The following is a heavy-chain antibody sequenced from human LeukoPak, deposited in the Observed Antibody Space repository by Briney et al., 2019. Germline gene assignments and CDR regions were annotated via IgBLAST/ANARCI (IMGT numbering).Heavy chain of an antibody. CDR1: GFTFSSYS. Sequence: GGSLSLSCAASGFTFSSYSMNWVRQAPGKGLEWVSSIISSSSYIYYADSVKGRFTISRDNAKNSLYLQMNSLRAEDTAVYYCARDPQGCSSTSCRDYYYYYGMDVWGQGTTVTVSS. D-gene: IGHD2-2*01. CDR2: IISSSSYI. V-gene: IGHV3-21*01. J-gene: IGHJ6*02. CDR3: ARDPQGCSSTSCRDYYYYYGMDV.